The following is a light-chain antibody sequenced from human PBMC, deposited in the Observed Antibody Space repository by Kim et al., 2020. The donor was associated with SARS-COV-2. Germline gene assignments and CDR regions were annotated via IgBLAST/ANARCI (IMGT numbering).Light chain of an antibody. Sequence: YNYVSWYQQPPGKAPKLMIYDVTKRPSGVSNRFSGSKSGNTASLTISGLQAEDEANYYCSSYTGSSTLLFGGGTQLTVL. CDR1: YNY. J-gene: IGLJ2*01. V-gene: IGLV2-14*03. CDR3: SSYTGSSTLL. CDR2: DVT.